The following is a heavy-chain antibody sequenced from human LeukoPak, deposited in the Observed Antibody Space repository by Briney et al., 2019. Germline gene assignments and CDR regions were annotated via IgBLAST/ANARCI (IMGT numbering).Heavy chain of an antibody. Sequence: GGSLGLSCAASGFTFSSYSMNWVRQAPGKGLEWVSSISSSSSYIYYADSVKGRFTISRDNAKNSLYLQMNSLRAGDTAVYYCARATVLGAHYFDYWGQGTLVTVSS. D-gene: IGHD4-17*01. J-gene: IGHJ4*02. CDR2: ISSSSSYI. V-gene: IGHV3-21*01. CDR3: ARATVLGAHYFDY. CDR1: GFTFSSYS.